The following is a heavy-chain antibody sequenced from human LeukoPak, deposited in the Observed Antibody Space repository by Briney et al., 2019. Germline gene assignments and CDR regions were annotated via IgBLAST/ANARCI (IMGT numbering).Heavy chain of an antibody. CDR3: ARDHEDYSSSDAFDI. J-gene: IGHJ3*02. V-gene: IGHV4-39*02. Sequence: SETLSLTCTVSGGSISSSSYYWGWIRQPPGKGLEWIGSIYYSGSTYYNPSLKSRVTISVDTSKNQFSLKLSSVTAADTAVYYCARDHEDYSSSDAFDIWGQGTMVTVSS. D-gene: IGHD6-6*01. CDR2: IYYSGST. CDR1: GGSISSSSYY.